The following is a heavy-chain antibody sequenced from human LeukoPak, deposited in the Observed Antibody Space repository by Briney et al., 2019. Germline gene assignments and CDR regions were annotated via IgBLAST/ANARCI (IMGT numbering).Heavy chain of an antibody. CDR3: AKDSAYDSSGYSGTNWFDP. Sequence: GGSLRLSCAASGFTFSSYSMNWVRQAPGKGLEWVSGISWNSGSIGYADSVKGRFTISRDNAKNSLYLQMNSLRAEDTALYYCAKDSAYDSSGYSGTNWFDPWGQGTLVTVSS. D-gene: IGHD3-22*01. J-gene: IGHJ5*02. CDR1: GFTFSSYS. V-gene: IGHV3-9*01. CDR2: ISWNSGSI.